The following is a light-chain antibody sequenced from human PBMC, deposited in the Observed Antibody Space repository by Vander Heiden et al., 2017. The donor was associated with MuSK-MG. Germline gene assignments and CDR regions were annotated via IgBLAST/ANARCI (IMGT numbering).Light chain of an antibody. J-gene: IGKJ2*01. CDR1: QSVSSSY. CDR2: GAS. CDR3: QQHGSSPQYT. Sequence: EIVLTQSPGTLSLSPGERATLSCRASQSVSSSYLAWYQQKPGQAPRLLIYGASSRATGIPDRFSGSGYGTDFTLTISRREPEDFAVYYCQQHGSSPQYTFGQGTKLEIK. V-gene: IGKV3-20*01.